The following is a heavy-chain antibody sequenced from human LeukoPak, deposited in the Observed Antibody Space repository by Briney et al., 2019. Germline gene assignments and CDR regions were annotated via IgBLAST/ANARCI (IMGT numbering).Heavy chain of an antibody. V-gene: IGHV3-30*18. CDR3: AKTSGWQNYFYYGMDV. CDR2: ISYDGSNK. Sequence: PGRSLRLSCAASGFTFSSYGMHWVRQAPGKGLEWVAVISYDGSNKYYADSVKGRFTISRDNSKNTLYLQMNSLRAEDTAVYYCAKTSGWQNYFYYGMDVWGQGTTVTVSS. D-gene: IGHD6-19*01. J-gene: IGHJ6*02. CDR1: GFTFSSYG.